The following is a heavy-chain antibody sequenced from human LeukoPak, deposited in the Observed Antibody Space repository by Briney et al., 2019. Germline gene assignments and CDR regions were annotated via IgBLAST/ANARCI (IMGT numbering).Heavy chain of an antibody. CDR1: GFTFDDYA. CDR2: ISWNSGSI. D-gene: IGHD4-23*01. CDR3: AKALTTVVTRGAFDI. Sequence: SLRLSCAASGFTFDDYAMHWVRQAPGKGLEWVSGISWNSGSIGYADSVKGRFTISRDNAKNSLYLQMNSLRAEDTALYYCAKALTTVVTRGAFDIWGQGTMVTVSS. V-gene: IGHV3-9*01. J-gene: IGHJ3*02.